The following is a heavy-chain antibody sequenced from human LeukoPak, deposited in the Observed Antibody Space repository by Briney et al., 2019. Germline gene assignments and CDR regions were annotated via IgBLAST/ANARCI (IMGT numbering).Heavy chain of an antibody. CDR3: ARDSSSVTTDY. J-gene: IGHJ4*02. V-gene: IGHV3-53*01. D-gene: IGHD6-6*01. Sequence: QPGRSLRLSCAASGFTVSSNYMTWVRQAPGKGLEWVSVIYSGGSTYYADSVKGRFTISRDNSKNTLYLQMNNLRAEDTAVYYCARDSSSVTTDYWGQGTLVTASS. CDR2: IYSGGST. CDR1: GFTVSSNY.